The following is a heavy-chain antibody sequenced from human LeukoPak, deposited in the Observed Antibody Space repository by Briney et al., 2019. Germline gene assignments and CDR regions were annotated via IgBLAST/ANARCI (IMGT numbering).Heavy chain of an antibody. Sequence: SETLSLTCAVYGGSFSGYHWSWIRQPPGKGLEWIGEINHSGSTNYNPSLKSRVTISVDTSKNQFSLKLSSVTAADTAVYYCARTGSYYYYYMDVWGKGTTVTVSS. CDR3: ARTGSYYYYYMDV. D-gene: IGHD3-10*01. CDR1: GGSFSGYH. CDR2: INHSGST. V-gene: IGHV4-34*01. J-gene: IGHJ6*03.